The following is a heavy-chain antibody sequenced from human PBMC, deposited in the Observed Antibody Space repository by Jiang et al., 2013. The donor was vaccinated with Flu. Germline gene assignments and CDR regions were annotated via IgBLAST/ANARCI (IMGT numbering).Heavy chain of an antibody. J-gene: IGHJ3*02. Sequence: VQLLESGGGLVKPGGSLRLSCAASEFTFSRYSMNWVRQAPGKGLEWVSSISIGGAYIFYTDSVKGRFTISRDDAKNSLYLQMNSLRAEDTAVFYCARTTVTPRGAPFDIWGQGTMVTVSS. CDR2: ISIGGAYI. CDR3: ARTTVTPRGAPFDI. CDR1: EFTFSRYS. D-gene: IGHD4-17*01. V-gene: IGHV3-21*01.